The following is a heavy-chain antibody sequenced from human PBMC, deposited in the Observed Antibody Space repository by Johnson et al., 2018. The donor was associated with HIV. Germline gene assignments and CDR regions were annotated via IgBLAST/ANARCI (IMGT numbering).Heavy chain of an antibody. CDR3: ARARDVYYLDAFDI. V-gene: IGHV3-73*02. Sequence: VQLVESGGGLVQPGGSLKLSCAASGLTFSDSALHWVRQAPEKGLEWVGRIRSKPYSSATAYAASVTGRFTISRDDSKNMTYLQMNSLKTEDTAVYYCARARDVYYLDAFDIWGQGTMVTVSS. D-gene: IGHD3-22*01. J-gene: IGHJ3*02. CDR1: GLTFSDSA. CDR2: IRSKPYSSAT.